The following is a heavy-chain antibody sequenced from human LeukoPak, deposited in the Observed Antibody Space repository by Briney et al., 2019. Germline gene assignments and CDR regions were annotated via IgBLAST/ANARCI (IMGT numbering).Heavy chain of an antibody. CDR2: INAGNGNT. CDR3: ARDGPAPMIVVVILDY. CDR1: GYTFTSYA. J-gene: IGHJ4*02. Sequence: ASVKVSCKASGYTFTSYAMHWVRQAPGQRLEWMGWINAGNGNTKYSQKFQGRVTITRDTSASTAYMELSSLRSEDTAVYYCARDGPAPMIVVVILDYWGQGTLVTVSS. D-gene: IGHD3-22*01. V-gene: IGHV1-3*01.